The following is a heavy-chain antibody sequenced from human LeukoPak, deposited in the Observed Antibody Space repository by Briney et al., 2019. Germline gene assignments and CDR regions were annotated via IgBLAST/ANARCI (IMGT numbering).Heavy chain of an antibody. CDR1: GFTLSSYS. V-gene: IGHV3-48*01. CDR2: ISSSSSPI. CDR3: AKDRVYYYDREYYFDY. Sequence: GGSLRLSCAASGFTLSSYSMNWVRQAPGKGLEWVSFISSSSSPIYYADSVKGRFTISRDNSKNTLYLQMNSLRAEDTAVYYCAKDRVYYYDREYYFDYWGQGTLVTVSS. J-gene: IGHJ4*02. D-gene: IGHD3-22*01.